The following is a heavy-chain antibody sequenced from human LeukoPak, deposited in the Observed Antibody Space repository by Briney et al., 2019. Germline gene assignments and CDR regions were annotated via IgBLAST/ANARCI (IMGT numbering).Heavy chain of an antibody. CDR1: GFTFSSYA. CDR2: VSYAGSNK. D-gene: IGHD4-17*01. Sequence: GRSLRLSCAASGFTFSSYAMHWVRQAPGKGLEWVAVVSYAGSNKYYADSVKGRFTISRDNSKNTLYLQMNSLRAEDTAVYYCARDGNYGDYAVAFDYWGQGTLVTVSS. CDR3: ARDGNYGDYAVAFDY. V-gene: IGHV3-30*04. J-gene: IGHJ4*02.